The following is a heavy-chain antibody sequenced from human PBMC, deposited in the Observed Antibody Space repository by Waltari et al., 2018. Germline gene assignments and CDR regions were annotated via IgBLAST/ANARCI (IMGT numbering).Heavy chain of an antibody. D-gene: IGHD6-19*01. J-gene: IGHJ1*01. V-gene: IGHV4-61*09. CDR2: IYTSGST. CDR3: ARDPGYSSGWFGSN. Sequence: QVQLQESGPGLVKPSQTLSLTCTVSGGSISSVPSSWSWIRRPAGKALELIGYIYTSGSTNYNPSLKSRVTISRDTSKNQFSLKVASVTAADTAVYYCARDPGYSSGWFGSNWGQGALVTVSA. CDR1: GGSISSVPSS.